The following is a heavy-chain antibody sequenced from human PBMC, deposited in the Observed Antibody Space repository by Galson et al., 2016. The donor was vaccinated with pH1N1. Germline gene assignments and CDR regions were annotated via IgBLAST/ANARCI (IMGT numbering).Heavy chain of an antibody. CDR2: IYPGDSDT. V-gene: IGHV5-51*01. CDR1: GYIFTNYW. CDR3: ARLSESSDVRAQYYMDV. D-gene: IGHD3-22*01. Sequence: QSGAEVKQPGESLKISCEGSGYIFTNYWIGWVRQMPGKGLELMGIIYPGDSDTRYSPSFQGRVTISVDKSINIAYLQCSNLKASATSIYFCARLSESSDVRAQYYMDVWGKGTTVTVSS. J-gene: IGHJ6*03.